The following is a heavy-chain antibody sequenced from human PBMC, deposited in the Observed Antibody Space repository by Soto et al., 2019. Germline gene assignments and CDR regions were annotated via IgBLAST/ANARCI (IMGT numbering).Heavy chain of an antibody. CDR2: IYHSGST. CDR3: ARVPDR. J-gene: IGHJ5*02. Sequence: SQPLSLTCTVFCGSISSVGYSRSWIRQPPGKGLEWIGYIYHSGSTYYNPSLKSRVTISVDRSKNQFSLKLSSVTAADTAVYYCARVPDRWGQGTLVTVSS. V-gene: IGHV4-30-2*01. D-gene: IGHD2-2*01. CDR1: CGSISSVGYS.